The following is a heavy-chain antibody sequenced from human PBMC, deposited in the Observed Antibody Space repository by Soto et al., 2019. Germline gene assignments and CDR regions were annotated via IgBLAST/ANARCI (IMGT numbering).Heavy chain of an antibody. CDR1: GFTFSTYA. D-gene: IGHD6-19*01. CDR2: ISYDGSNK. J-gene: IGHJ4*02. V-gene: IGHV3-30-3*01. Sequence: QVQLVESGGGLVQPGRSLRLSCAASGFTFSTYAMHWVRQAPGKGLEWVAVISYDGSNKYYADSVKGRCTISRDNSKNTLYLQMNSLRADDTAVYSCARDIVSDSSGWYSWGQGTLVTVSS. CDR3: ARDIVSDSSGWYS.